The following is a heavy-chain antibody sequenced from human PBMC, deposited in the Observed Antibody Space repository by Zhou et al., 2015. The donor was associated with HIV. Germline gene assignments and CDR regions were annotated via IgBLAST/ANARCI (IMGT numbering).Heavy chain of an antibody. D-gene: IGHD6-19*01. Sequence: QVQLVQSGAEVKKPGASVKVSCKASGYTFTGFSGYYIHWVRQAPGQGLEWMGIINPSGGSTSYAQKFQGRVTMTRDTSTSTVYMELSSLRSEDTAVYYCARVNIGRSGPLPDYWGQGTLVTVSS. CDR3: ARVNIGRSGPLPDY. CDR1: GYTFTGFSGYY. J-gene: IGHJ4*02. CDR2: INPSGGST. V-gene: IGHV1-46*01.